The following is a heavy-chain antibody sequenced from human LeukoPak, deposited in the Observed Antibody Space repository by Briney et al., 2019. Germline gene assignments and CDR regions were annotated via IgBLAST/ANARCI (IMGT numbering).Heavy chain of an antibody. CDR1: GGSFSGYY. CDR3: ARQTSSGSGYYFDY. Sequence: SETLSLTRAVYGGSFSGYYWSWIRQPPGKGLEWIGEINHSGSTNYNPSLKSRVTISVDTSKNQFSLKLSSVTAADTAVYYCARQTSSGSGYYFDYWGQGTLVTVSP. V-gene: IGHV4-34*01. J-gene: IGHJ4*02. CDR2: INHSGST. D-gene: IGHD3-22*01.